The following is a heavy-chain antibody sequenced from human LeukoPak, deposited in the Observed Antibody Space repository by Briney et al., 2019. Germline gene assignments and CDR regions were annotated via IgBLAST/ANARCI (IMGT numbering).Heavy chain of an antibody. CDR3: ARGAPAAGRVDY. V-gene: IGHV3-7*04. Sequence: PGGSLRLSCVASGFTFTNYWMSWVRQAPGKGLEWVANIDYNGGAKYYADSVKGRFSISRDNAKNSLYLQLNSLRNEDTALYYCARGAPAAGRVDYWGQGTLVTVSS. CDR1: GFTFTNYW. D-gene: IGHD6-25*01. CDR2: IDYNGGAK. J-gene: IGHJ4*02.